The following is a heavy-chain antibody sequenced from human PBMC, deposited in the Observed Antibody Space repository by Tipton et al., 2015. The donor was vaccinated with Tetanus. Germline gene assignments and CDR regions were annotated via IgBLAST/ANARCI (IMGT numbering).Heavy chain of an antibody. V-gene: IGHV4-61*02. D-gene: IGHD7-27*01. CDR1: GGSVSSGSYY. CDR2: VYNSGST. J-gene: IGHJ5*02. CDR3: ARDGWGLTNWFDP. Sequence: TLSLTCTVSGGSVSSGSYYWSWIRQPAGKGLEWIGRVYNSGSTDYNPSLKSRLAMSLDTSKNQFSLKLSSVTAADTAVYYCARDGWGLTNWFDPWGQGTLVTVSS.